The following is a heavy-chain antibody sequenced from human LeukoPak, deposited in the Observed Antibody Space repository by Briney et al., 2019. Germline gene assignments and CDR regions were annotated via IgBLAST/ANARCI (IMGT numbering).Heavy chain of an antibody. CDR2: IIPIFGTA. CDR1: GGTFSSYA. CDR3: ASARWLQPPLWN. V-gene: IGHV1-69*13. J-gene: IGHJ4*02. D-gene: IGHD5-24*01. Sequence: SVKVSCKASGGTFSSYAISWVRQAPGQGLEWMGGIIPIFGTANYAQRFQGRVTITADESTSTAYMELSSLRSEDTAVYYCASARWLQPPLWNWGQGTLVTVSS.